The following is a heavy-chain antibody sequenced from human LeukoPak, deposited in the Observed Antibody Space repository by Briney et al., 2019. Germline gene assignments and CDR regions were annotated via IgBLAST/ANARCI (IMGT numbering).Heavy chain of an antibody. Sequence: SVKVSCKASGGTFSSYAISWVREAPGQGLEWMGGIIPIFGTANYAQKFQGSVTITADESTSTAYMELSSLRSEDTAVYYCARFPFQEMAAFDIWGQGTMVTVSS. J-gene: IGHJ3*02. D-gene: IGHD5-24*01. V-gene: IGHV1-69*01. CDR2: IIPIFGTA. CDR1: GGTFSSYA. CDR3: ARFPFQEMAAFDI.